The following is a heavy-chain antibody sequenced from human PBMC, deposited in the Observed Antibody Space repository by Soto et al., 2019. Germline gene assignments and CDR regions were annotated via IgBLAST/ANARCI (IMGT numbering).Heavy chain of an antibody. V-gene: IGHV4-61*08. CDR2: IYYSGNT. CDR3: ARGGRRGFVFDP. D-gene: IGHD6-25*01. Sequence: PSETLSLTCTVSGDSVTSGDYYWSWIRQPPGKGLEWIGYIYYSGNTNYSPSLKSRVAISLDTSHNQFSLKLSSVTAADTAVYYCARGGRRGFVFDPWGQGTLVTVSS. CDR1: GDSVTSGDYY. J-gene: IGHJ5*02.